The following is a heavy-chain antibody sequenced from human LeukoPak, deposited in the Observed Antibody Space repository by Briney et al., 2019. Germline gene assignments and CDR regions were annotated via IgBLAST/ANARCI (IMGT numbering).Heavy chain of an antibody. V-gene: IGHV3-21*04. Sequence: GGSLRLSCAASGFTFSSYSMNWVRQAPGKGLEWVSSISSSSSYIYYADSVKGRFAISRDNAKNSLYLQMNSLAAEDTALYYCAKDLGGSAQNPEYWGQGTLVTVSS. CDR1: GFTFSSYS. CDR3: AKDLGGSAQNPEY. D-gene: IGHD3-10*01. CDR2: ISSSSSYI. J-gene: IGHJ4*02.